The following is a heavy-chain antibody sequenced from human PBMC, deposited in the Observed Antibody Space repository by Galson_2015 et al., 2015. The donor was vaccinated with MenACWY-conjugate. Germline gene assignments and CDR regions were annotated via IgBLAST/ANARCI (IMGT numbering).Heavy chain of an antibody. J-gene: IGHJ3*01. V-gene: IGHV3-7*03. CDR3: ARDTTYGSGPYYDAFDV. CDR1: GFTFSSYW. Sequence: SLRLSCATSGFTFSSYWMTWVRQAPGKGLEWVANIKGDGSVKYYVDSVKGRFTISRDNAKNSLYLQMSSLTAEDAAVYYCARDTTYGSGPYYDAFDVWGQGAMVTVSS. CDR2: IKGDGSVK. D-gene: IGHD3-10*01.